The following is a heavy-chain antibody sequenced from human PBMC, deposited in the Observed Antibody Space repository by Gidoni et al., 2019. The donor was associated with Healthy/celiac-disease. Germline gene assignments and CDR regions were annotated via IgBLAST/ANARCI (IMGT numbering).Heavy chain of an antibody. Sequence: EVPLLESGGFLVQPVGSLRLSCAASVFTFRSYAMSWVRQAPGKGLEWVSASSGSGGRKYYADSVKGRFNISRDNPKNTLERKMNSLRAEDTAVYYCAKAWGVMEWNLFDYWGQGTLVTVSS. D-gene: IGHD3-16*01. J-gene: IGHJ4*02. CDR3: AKAWGVMEWNLFDY. CDR2: SSGSGGRK. CDR1: VFTFRSYA. V-gene: IGHV3-23*01.